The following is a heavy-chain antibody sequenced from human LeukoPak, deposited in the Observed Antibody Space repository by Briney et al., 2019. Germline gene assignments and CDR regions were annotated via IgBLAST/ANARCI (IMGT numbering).Heavy chain of an antibody. CDR2: IWYDGSTK. CDR1: GFTFISYV. Sequence: SERCLRLSCAAPGFTFISYVMHWVRQAPGKGLEWVAVIWYDGSTKHYADSVKGRFTISRDNSKNTLYLQMNSLRAEDTAVYYCARDRNWYLDYWGQGTLVTVSS. CDR3: ARDRNWYLDY. D-gene: IGHD1-1*01. J-gene: IGHJ4*02. V-gene: IGHV3-33*01.